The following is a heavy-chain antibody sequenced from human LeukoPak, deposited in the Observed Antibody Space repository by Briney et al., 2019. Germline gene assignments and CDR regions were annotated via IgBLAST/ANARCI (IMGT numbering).Heavy chain of an antibody. CDR2: ISSSGSIT. D-gene: IGHD6-6*01. CDR3: SGQYSSSSVVDY. V-gene: IGHV3-48*03. CDR1: GFSFSSYE. J-gene: IGHJ4*02. Sequence: GGSLRLSCAASGFSFSSYEMNWVRQAPGKGLEWVSYISSSGSITYSADSVKGRFTISRDNAKNSLYLQMNSLRAEDTAIYYCSGQYSSSSVVDYWGQGTLVTVSS.